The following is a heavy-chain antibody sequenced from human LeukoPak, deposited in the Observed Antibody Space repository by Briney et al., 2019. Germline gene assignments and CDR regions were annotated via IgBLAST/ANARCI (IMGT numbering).Heavy chain of an antibody. D-gene: IGHD5-24*01. CDR3: AREPKSDRWLPHKGKAFDL. Sequence: SQTLSLTCTVSGGSISSGSYYWSWIRRPAGKGLERIGRIYTSGSTNYNPSLKSRVTISVDTSKNQFSLKLSSVTAEHTEMYDCAREPKSDRWLPHKGKAFDLWGQGTMVSVSS. CDR1: GGSISSGSYY. CDR2: IYTSGST. V-gene: IGHV4-61*02. J-gene: IGHJ3*01.